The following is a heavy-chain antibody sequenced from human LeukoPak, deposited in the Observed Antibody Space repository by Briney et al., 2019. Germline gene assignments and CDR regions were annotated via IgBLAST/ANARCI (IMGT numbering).Heavy chain of an antibody. CDR2: IYYSGST. D-gene: IGHD2-15*01. J-gene: IGHJ3*02. CDR1: GGTINIYY. CDR3: VRHLSAGRPAFDI. V-gene: IGHV4-59*08. Sequence: SETLSLTCTVSGGTINIYYWSWIRQPPGKGLGWCGYIYYSGSTNYNPSLKSRVTISVDTSNNKFSLKQTSLTPADTAVYYCVRHLSAGRPAFDIWGQGTMVTVSS.